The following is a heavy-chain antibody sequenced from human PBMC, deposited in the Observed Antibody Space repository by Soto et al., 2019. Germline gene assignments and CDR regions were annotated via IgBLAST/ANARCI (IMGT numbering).Heavy chain of an antibody. J-gene: IGHJ3*02. Sequence: ASVKVSCKASGYTFTRYAMHWVRQAPGQRLEWMGWINAGNGNTKYSQKFQGRVTISRDTSASTAHMELSSLRSEDTAVYYCARDKYDSSGYFLWAFDIWGQGTMVTVSS. CDR1: GYTFTRYA. V-gene: IGHV1-3*01. D-gene: IGHD3-22*01. CDR2: INAGNGNT. CDR3: ARDKYDSSGYFLWAFDI.